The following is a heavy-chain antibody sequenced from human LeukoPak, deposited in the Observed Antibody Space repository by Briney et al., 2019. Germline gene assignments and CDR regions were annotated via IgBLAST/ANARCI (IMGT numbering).Heavy chain of an antibody. CDR3: ARESGFGELFPYAFDI. CDR1: GFTFSSYA. CDR2: ISYDGSNK. J-gene: IGHJ3*02. Sequence: GGSLRLSCAASGFTFSSYAMHWVRQAPGKGLEWVAVISYDGSNKYYADSVKGRFTISRDNSKNTVYLQMNSLRAEDTAVYYCARESGFGELFPYAFDIWGQGTVVTVSS. D-gene: IGHD3-10*01. V-gene: IGHV3-30*14.